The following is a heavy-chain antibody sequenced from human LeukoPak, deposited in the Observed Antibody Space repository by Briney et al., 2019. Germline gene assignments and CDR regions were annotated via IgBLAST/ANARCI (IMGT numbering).Heavy chain of an antibody. CDR1: GFMFHDYA. V-gene: IGHV3-43*02. D-gene: IGHD6-19*01. CDR2: ISGDGGST. J-gene: IGHJ4*02. Sequence: GGSLGLFCAAPGFMFHDYAIHWVRQAPGKGLEWVSLISGDGGSTFYADSVKGRFTISRDNSKNSLYLQMNSLRSDDTALYYCARESESSGWYDYWGQGTLVTVSS. CDR3: ARESESSGWYDY.